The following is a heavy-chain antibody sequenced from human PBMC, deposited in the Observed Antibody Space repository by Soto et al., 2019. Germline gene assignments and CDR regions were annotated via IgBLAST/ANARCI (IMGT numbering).Heavy chain of an antibody. CDR2: ISPYSGDT. CDR1: ENTFIGYY. D-gene: IGHD3-3*01. J-gene: IGHJ4*02. CDR3: AWAGKNPIFNH. V-gene: IGHV1-2*02. Sequence: WASVKVSCKASENTFIGYYLHWVGQAPGQGLEWMGWISPYSGDTDSAQKFQGRVTLTRDTSTRTVYMELSRLTSDDTAVYYCAWAGKNPIFNHWGQGALVTVSS.